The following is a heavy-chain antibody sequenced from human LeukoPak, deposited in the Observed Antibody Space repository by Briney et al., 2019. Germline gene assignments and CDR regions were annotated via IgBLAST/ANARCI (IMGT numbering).Heavy chain of an antibody. D-gene: IGHD2-15*01. CDR2: IYPKSGGT. CDR1: GYTFTDYY. CDR3: ARGRLASPATRFDQ. J-gene: IGHJ4*02. Sequence: ASVKVSCKTSGYTFTDYYMHWVRQPPGLGLEWIGWIYPKSGGTSYARSFKGRVTMTRDTSISTAYMEVNSLRSEGTAMFFCARGRLASPATRFDQWGQGTLVTVSS. V-gene: IGHV1-2*02.